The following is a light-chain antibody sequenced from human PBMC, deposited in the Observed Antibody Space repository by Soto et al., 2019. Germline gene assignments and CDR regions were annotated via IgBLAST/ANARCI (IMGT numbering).Light chain of an antibody. CDR2: LNSDGSH. CDR1: SGHSSYA. Sequence: QLVLTQSPSASASLGASVELTCALSSGHSSYAIEWHQQQPEKGPRYLMKLNSDGSHSKGDGIPDRFSGSSSGAERYLTISSLQSEDEADFYCQTWGTGIQVFGGGTKLTVL. CDR3: QTWGTGIQV. J-gene: IGLJ2*01. V-gene: IGLV4-69*01.